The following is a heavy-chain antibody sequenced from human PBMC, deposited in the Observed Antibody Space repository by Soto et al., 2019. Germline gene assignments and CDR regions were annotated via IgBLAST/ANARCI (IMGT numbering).Heavy chain of an antibody. CDR3: AGAPGGCSNTSCPRLGDAFDI. Sequence: EVQLVESGGGLVQPGGSLRLSCAASGFTFSSYWMSWVRQAPGKGLEWVANIKQDGSEKYYVDSVKGRFTISRDNAKNSLYLQMNSLRAEDTTVYYCAGAPGGCSNTSCPRLGDAFDIWGQGTMVTLSS. D-gene: IGHD2-2*01. CDR1: GFTFSSYW. J-gene: IGHJ3*02. CDR2: IKQDGSEK. V-gene: IGHV3-7*04.